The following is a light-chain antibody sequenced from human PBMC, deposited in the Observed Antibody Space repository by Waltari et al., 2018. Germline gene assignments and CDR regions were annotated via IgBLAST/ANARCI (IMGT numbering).Light chain of an antibody. J-gene: IGKJ4*01. CDR2: DVS. CDR1: KSLLYSDGKTS. Sequence: IVMTQTPPSLSVTPGQSASISCKSNKSLLYSDGKTSLHWYLQRPGQSPQLLIYDVSSRFAGVPDRINGRGSGTDFTLEISRVEAEDVGVYYCMQGLLPPLTFGGGTKVEIK. V-gene: IGKV2-29*02. CDR3: MQGLLPPLT.